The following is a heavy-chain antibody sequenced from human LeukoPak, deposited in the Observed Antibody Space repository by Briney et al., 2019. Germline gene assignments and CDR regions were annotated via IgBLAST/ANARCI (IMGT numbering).Heavy chain of an antibody. CDR3: ARGIADPYSFDS. CDR1: GGSVSSGSYY. CDR2: IYYSGST. D-gene: IGHD6-13*01. J-gene: IGHJ4*02. Sequence: NPSETLSLTCTVSGGSVSSGSYYWSWIRQPPGKGLEWIGSIYYSGSTYYSPSLKSRVTMSVDTSKNQFSPKLSSVTAADTAVYYCARGIADPYSFDSWGQGTLVTVSS. V-gene: IGHV4-39*01.